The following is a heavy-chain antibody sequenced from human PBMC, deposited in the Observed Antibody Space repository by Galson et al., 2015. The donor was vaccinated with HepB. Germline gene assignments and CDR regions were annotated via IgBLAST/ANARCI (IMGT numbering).Heavy chain of an antibody. CDR1: GFTFSSHG. D-gene: IGHD3-16*02. J-gene: IGHJ3*02. CDR2: IWYDGSNK. V-gene: IGHV3-33*01. CDR3: ARESLGSSNSDGGGYPDDAFDI. Sequence: SLRLSCAASGFTFSSHGMHWVRQAPGKGLEWVAVIWYDGSNKDYGDSMRGRFTVSRDNSKNTLFLQMNNLRADDTAVYYCARESLGSSNSDGGGYPDDAFDIWGHGTMVTVSS.